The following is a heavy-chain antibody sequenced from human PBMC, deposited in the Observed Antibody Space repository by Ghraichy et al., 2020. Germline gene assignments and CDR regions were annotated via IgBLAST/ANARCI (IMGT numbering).Heavy chain of an antibody. CDR3: AKDAGSSSNSLLDY. CDR1: GFTFSSYA. V-gene: IGHV3-23*01. Sequence: GESLNISCAASGFTFSSYAMSWVRQAPGKGLEWVSAISGSGGSTYYADSVKGRFTISRDNSKNTLYLQMNSLRAEDTAVYYCAKDAGSSSNSLLDYWGQGTLVTVSS. CDR2: ISGSGGST. J-gene: IGHJ4*02. D-gene: IGHD6-6*01.